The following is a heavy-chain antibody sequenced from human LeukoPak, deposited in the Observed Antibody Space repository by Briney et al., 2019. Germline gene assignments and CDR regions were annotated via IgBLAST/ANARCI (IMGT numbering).Heavy chain of an antibody. Sequence: ASVTVSCTASGYTFTINHIHWVRQAPKQGLEWMGVINPSGDSTTYAQNFQGRVTMTRDTSTSTVYMELRSLRSEDTAIYYCAKLATSDTGETYWGQGTLVTVSS. CDR3: AKLATSDTGETY. V-gene: IGHV1-46*01. CDR2: INPSGDST. D-gene: IGHD3-16*01. J-gene: IGHJ4*02. CDR1: GYTFTINH.